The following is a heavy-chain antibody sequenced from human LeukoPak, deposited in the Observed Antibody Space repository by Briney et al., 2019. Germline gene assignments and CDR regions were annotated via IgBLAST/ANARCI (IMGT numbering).Heavy chain of an antibody. CDR2: IYYSGST. CDR1: GGSISSGDYY. Sequence: PSETLSLTCTVSGGSISSGDYYWSWIRQPPGKGLEWIGYIYYSGSTYYNPSLKSRVTISVDTSKNQFSLKLSSATAADTAVYYCARTAVLRYFDWLSIGFDYWGQGTLVTVSS. CDR3: ARTAVLRYFDWLSIGFDY. J-gene: IGHJ4*02. V-gene: IGHV4-30-4*08. D-gene: IGHD3-9*01.